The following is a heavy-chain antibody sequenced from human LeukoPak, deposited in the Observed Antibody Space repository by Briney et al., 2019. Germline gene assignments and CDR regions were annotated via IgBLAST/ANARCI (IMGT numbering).Heavy chain of an antibody. CDR3: ARDESLDY. J-gene: IGHJ4*02. CDR2: ISYDGNQN. CDR1: GFTFSRYA. Sequence: SGGSLRLSCAASGFTFSRYAMHWVRQAPGKGLEWMAVISYDGNQNYYADSVKGRFTISRDSSKSTLYLQMNSLGVDDTAVYYCARDESLDYWGQGTLVTVSS. V-gene: IGHV3-30*01.